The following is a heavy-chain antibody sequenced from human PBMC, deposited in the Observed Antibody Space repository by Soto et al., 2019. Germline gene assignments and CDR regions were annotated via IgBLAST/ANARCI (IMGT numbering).Heavy chain of an antibody. J-gene: IGHJ6*02. CDR3: AKGITATGGYYYYSMHV. V-gene: IGHV3-33*05. CDR2: IINDGSEK. CDR1: GFRFASYG. Sequence: GGSLRLSCVASGFRFASYGFHWVRQAPGKGLEWVAVIINDGSEKNHADSVKDRCTISRDNAKNTLYLQMDSLRAGDTALYYCAKGITATGGYYYYSMHVWGQGTTVTVSS. D-gene: IGHD6-25*01.